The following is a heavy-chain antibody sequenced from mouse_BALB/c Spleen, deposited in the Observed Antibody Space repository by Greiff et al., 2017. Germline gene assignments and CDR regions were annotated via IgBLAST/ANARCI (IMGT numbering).Heavy chain of an antibody. CDR3: ARWRNYYGSFFDY. Sequence: EVHLVESGGGLVQPGGSLKLSCAASGFDFSRYWMSWVRQAPGKGLEWIGEINPDSSTINYTPSLKDKFIISRDNAKNTVYLQMSKVRSEDTALYYCARWRNYYGSFFDYWGQGTTLTVSS. V-gene: IGHV4-1*02. J-gene: IGHJ2*01. D-gene: IGHD1-1*01. CDR1: GFDFSRYW. CDR2: INPDSSTI.